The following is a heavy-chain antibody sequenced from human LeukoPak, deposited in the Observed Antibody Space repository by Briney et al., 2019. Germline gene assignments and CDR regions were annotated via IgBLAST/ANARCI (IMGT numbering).Heavy chain of an antibody. CDR3: ARIKYCSSTSCYSGAFDV. J-gene: IGHJ3*01. V-gene: IGHV3-53*01. CDR2: IYSGGTT. CDR1: GLTVSSNY. Sequence: GGSLRLSCAASGLTVSSNYMSWVRQAPGKGLEWVSVIYSGGTTYYADSVRGRFTISRDNSKNTLYLQMNSLRAEDTAVDYCARIKYCSSTSCYSGAFDVWGQGTMVTVSS. D-gene: IGHD2-2*01.